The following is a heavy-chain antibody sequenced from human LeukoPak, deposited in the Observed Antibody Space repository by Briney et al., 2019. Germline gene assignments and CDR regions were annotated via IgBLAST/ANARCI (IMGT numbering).Heavy chain of an antibody. D-gene: IGHD3-22*01. V-gene: IGHV1-46*01. CDR1: GYTFTNHY. J-gene: IGHJ3*02. Sequence: ASVKVSCKASGYTFTNHYMHWVRQAPGQGLEWLGLISPSGDKTWNAQKFQGRVTMTRDMSTSTDYLELSSLRSEDTAVYYCARKDYDSSRGAFDIWGQGTMVTVSS. CDR2: ISPSGDKT. CDR3: ARKDYDSSRGAFDI.